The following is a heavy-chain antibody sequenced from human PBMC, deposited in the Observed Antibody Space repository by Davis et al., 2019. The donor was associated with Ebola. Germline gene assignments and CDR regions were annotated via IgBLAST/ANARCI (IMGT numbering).Heavy chain of an antibody. CDR3: ARFSYSGSYFLDV. Sequence: GSLRLSCAASGFTFSSYSMSWVRQAPGKGLEWVANIKQDGSEKYYVDSVKGRFTISRDNAKNSLYLQMNSLRAEDTAVYYCARFSYSGSYFLDVWGQGTTVTVSS. CDR2: IKQDGSEK. D-gene: IGHD1-26*01. CDR1: GFTFSSYS. J-gene: IGHJ6*02. V-gene: IGHV3-7*01.